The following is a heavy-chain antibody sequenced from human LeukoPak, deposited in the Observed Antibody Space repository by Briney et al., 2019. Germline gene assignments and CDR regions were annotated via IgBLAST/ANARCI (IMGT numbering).Heavy chain of an antibody. Sequence: QPGRSLRLSCAASGFTFDDYAMHWVRHAPGKGLEWVSGISWNSGSIGYADSVKGRFTISRDNAKNSLYLQMNSLRAEDTALYYCAKDAYYYGSGSYLDYWGQGTLVTVSS. V-gene: IGHV3-9*01. D-gene: IGHD3-10*01. CDR2: ISWNSGSI. J-gene: IGHJ4*02. CDR1: GFTFDDYA. CDR3: AKDAYYYGSGSYLDY.